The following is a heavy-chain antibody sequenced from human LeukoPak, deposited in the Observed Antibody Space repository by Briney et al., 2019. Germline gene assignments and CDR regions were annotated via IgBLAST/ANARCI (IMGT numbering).Heavy chain of an antibody. D-gene: IGHD3-10*01. CDR1: GYTFTSYY. J-gene: IGHJ6*03. CDR2: IIPIFGTA. Sequence: ASVKVSCKASGYTFTSYYMYWVRQAPGQGLEWMGGIIPIFGTANYAQKFQGRVTMTTDTSTGTAYMELRSLRSDDTAVYYCARGSLSSRGVDGSGSYSGPRYYYYMDVWGKGTTVTVSS. CDR3: ARGSLSSRGVDGSGSYSGPRYYYYMDV. V-gene: IGHV1-46*01.